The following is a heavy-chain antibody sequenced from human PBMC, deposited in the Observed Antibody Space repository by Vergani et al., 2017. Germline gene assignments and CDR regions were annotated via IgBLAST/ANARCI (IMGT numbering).Heavy chain of an antibody. CDR2: IYTSGST. J-gene: IGHJ6*03. Sequence: QVQLQESGPGLVKPSETLSLTCTVSGGSISSYYWSWIRQPAGKGLEWIGRIYTSGSTNYNPSLKSRVTMSVDTSKNQFSLKLSSVTAADTAVYYCASLXVVPAAPYYYYMDVWGKGTTVTVSS. CDR1: GGSISSYY. CDR3: ASLXVVPAAPYYYYMDV. V-gene: IGHV4-4*07. D-gene: IGHD2-2*01.